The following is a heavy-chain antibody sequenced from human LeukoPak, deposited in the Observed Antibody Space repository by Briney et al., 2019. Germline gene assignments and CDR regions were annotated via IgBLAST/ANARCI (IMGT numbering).Heavy chain of an antibody. CDR3: AKRDYDFWSGYYIN. Sequence: GGSLRLSCAASGFTFSNYAMNWVRQAPGKGLEWVSAISGSGGGTYYADSVKGRFTISRDNSKNTLYLQMNSLTAEDTAVYYCAKRDYDFWSGYYINWGQGTLVTVSS. D-gene: IGHD3-3*01. J-gene: IGHJ4*02. CDR1: GFTFSNYA. V-gene: IGHV3-23*01. CDR2: ISGSGGGT.